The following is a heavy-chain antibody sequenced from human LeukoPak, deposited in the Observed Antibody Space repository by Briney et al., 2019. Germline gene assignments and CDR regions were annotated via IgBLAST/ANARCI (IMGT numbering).Heavy chain of an antibody. D-gene: IGHD3-10*01. Sequence: SETLSLTCTVSGGSFSSYYWHWIRQPPGKGLEWIGYIYYSGSTSYNPSIKSRVTISVDTSKNQFSLRLTSVTAADTAVYYCARDSGYFGSGGRYNWFDPWGQGALVTVSS. V-gene: IGHV4-59*01. CDR3: ARDSGYFGSGGRYNWFDP. CDR2: IYYSGST. J-gene: IGHJ5*02. CDR1: GGSFSSYY.